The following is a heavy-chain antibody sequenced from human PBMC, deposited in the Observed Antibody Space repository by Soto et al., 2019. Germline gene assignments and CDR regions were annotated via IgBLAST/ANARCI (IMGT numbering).Heavy chain of an antibody. CDR3: ATSITILRVFAWTDHYAMDV. Sequence: QVQVVQSGAEVKKPGASAKISCKASGHRSISYVIHWVRQAPGQRLEWMGWIHGVNGNTKYSENFQGRVTITGDTSASTVYMELSSLRSEDSAVYYCATSITILRVFAWTDHYAMDVWGQGTTVTVSS. CDR2: IHGVNGNT. D-gene: IGHD3-3*01. V-gene: IGHV1-3*01. J-gene: IGHJ6*02. CDR1: GHRSISYV.